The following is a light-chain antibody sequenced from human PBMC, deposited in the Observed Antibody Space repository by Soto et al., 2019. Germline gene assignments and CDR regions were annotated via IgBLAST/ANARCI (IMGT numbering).Light chain of an antibody. CDR1: QDIKIE. V-gene: IGKV1-6*01. Sequence: AIQMTQSPSSLSASVGDRVTITCRASQDIKIELGWYQQKPGKAPRLLIYGTFSLQSGVPSRFSGSGSGTDFTFTISSLQPDDFATYYCLQDFKYPRTFGQGTKVDIK. CDR2: GTF. CDR3: LQDFKYPRT. J-gene: IGKJ1*01.